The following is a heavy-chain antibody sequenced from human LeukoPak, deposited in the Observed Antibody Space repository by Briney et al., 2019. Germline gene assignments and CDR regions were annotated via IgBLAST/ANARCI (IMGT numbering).Heavy chain of an antibody. Sequence: GGSLLLSCAASGFRFNTYWMSWVRQAPGKGLEWVANIKQDGNEKYYADSVKGRFTISRDNAKNSLYLQMNSLGAEDTAVYYCARGEYGSGSYHIDYWGQGTLVTVSS. CDR3: ARGEYGSGSYHIDY. V-gene: IGHV3-7*01. J-gene: IGHJ4*02. D-gene: IGHD3-10*01. CDR1: GFRFNTYW. CDR2: IKQDGNEK.